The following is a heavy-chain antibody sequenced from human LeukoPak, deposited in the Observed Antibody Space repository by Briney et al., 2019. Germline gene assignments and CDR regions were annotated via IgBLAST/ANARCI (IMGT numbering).Heavy chain of an antibody. Sequence: GGSLRLSCAASGFTFSDYYMSWIRQAPGKGLEWVSYISSSGSTIYYADSVKGRFTISRDNAKNSLYLQMNSLRAEDTAVDYCARGRGYDFWSGYGSRYYYYMDVWGKGTTVTVSS. J-gene: IGHJ6*03. CDR3: ARGRGYDFWSGYGSRYYYYMDV. CDR2: ISSSGSTI. D-gene: IGHD3-3*01. V-gene: IGHV3-11*04. CDR1: GFTFSDYY.